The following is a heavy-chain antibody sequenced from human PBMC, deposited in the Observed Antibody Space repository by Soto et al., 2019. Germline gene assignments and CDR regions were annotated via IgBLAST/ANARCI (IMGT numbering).Heavy chain of an antibody. D-gene: IGHD2-2*01. V-gene: IGHV3-21*01. CDR2: ISPSSTYI. CDR3: GRVGGGVVVVPGANRGDF. Sequence: EVQLVESGGGLVKPGGSLRLSCAASGFTFSTYSMSWVRQAPGKGLEWVSSISPSSTYIHYADSVKGRFTISRDNAENAPYRYMNGLRAEGLAVYSWGRVGGGVVVVPGANRGDFWGQGTLVTVSS. J-gene: IGHJ4*02. CDR1: GFTFSTYS.